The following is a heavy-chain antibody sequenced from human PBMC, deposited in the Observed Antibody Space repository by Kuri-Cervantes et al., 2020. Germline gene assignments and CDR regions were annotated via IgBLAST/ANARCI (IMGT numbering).Heavy chain of an antibody. CDR3: VRATTMIVDLDY. J-gene: IGHJ4*02. V-gene: IGHV3-23*01. CDR1: GFTFSNYA. D-gene: IGHD3-22*01. Sequence: LSLTCAASGFTFSNYAMSWVRQAPGKGLEWVSAISGGGDGTYYADSVKGRFTISRDNSKNTLSLQMNSLTAEDTAVYYCVRATTMIVDLDYWGQGTLVTVSS. CDR2: ISGGGDGT.